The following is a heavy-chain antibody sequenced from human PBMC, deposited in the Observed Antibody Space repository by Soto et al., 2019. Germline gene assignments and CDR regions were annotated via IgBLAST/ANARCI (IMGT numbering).Heavy chain of an antibody. CDR1: GYSFSTLW. CDR2: LDPAESFT. CDR3: ARHLYDNRNYLDALDV. V-gene: IGHV5-10-1*01. J-gene: IGHJ3*01. D-gene: IGHD3-22*01. Sequence: GESLKISCNVSGYSFSTLWISWVRQMPEEGLEGMGRLDPAESFTNYRPSFQGHVTISVDKSINTAYLQWSSLKASDTAIYYCARHLYDNRNYLDALDVWGQGTMVTVSS.